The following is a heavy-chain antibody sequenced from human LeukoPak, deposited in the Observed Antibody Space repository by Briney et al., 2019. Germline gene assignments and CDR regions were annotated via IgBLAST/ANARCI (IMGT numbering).Heavy chain of an antibody. Sequence: GGSLRLSCAASGFTFSNYWMHWVRQVPGKGLVCVSRITNDASRTSYADSVKGRFSISRDNSRNTLYLQMNSLRAEDTAVYYCAKDLGLRVWGNYRPPAFDYWGQGTLVTVSS. V-gene: IGHV3-74*01. D-gene: IGHD3-16*02. CDR1: GFTFSNYW. CDR3: AKDLGLRVWGNYRPPAFDY. CDR2: ITNDASRT. J-gene: IGHJ4*02.